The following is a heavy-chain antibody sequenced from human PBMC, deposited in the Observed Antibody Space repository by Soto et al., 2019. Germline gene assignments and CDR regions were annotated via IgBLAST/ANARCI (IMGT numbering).Heavy chain of an antibody. Sequence: ASGEGPCKASGYTFTNNDVTWVRQATGQGLEWMGWMNPGSGDTGYAQKFQGRVTMTRNISIATAYMELSSLRSEDTAIYYCARMASFGSLNWFDPWGQGTLVTVSS. CDR1: GYTFTNND. CDR3: ARMASFGSLNWFDP. D-gene: IGHD5-18*01. CDR2: MNPGSGDT. V-gene: IGHV1-8*01. J-gene: IGHJ5*02.